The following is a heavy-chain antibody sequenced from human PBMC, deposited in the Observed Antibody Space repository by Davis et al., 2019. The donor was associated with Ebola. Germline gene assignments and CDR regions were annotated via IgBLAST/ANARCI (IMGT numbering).Heavy chain of an antibody. J-gene: IGHJ6*02. Sequence: AASVKVSCKASGGTFSSYAISWVRQAPGQGLEWMGRIIPIFGTANYAQKFQGRVTITADESTSTAYMELSSLRSEDTAVYYCARLQEQQQLVSWGARVRSAYGMDVWGQGTTVTVSS. CDR1: GGTFSSYA. CDR3: ARLQEQQQLVSWGARVRSAYGMDV. CDR2: IIPIFGTA. V-gene: IGHV1-69*13. D-gene: IGHD6-13*01.